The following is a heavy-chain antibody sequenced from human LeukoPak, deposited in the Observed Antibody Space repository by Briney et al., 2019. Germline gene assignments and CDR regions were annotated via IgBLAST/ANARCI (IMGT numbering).Heavy chain of an antibody. D-gene: IGHD3-22*01. CDR3: ARGHDSSGYCDY. CDR1: GFTFSSYG. Sequence: PGGSLRLSCAASGFTFSSYGMPWVRQAPGQGLEWMGIINPSGGSTSYAQKFQGRVTMTRDTSTSTVYVELSSLRSEDTAVYYCARGHDSSGYCDYWGQGTLVTVSS. V-gene: IGHV1-46*01. CDR2: INPSGGST. J-gene: IGHJ4*02.